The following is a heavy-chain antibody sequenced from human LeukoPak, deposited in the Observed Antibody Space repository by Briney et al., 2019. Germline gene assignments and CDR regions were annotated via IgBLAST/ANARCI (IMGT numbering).Heavy chain of an antibody. CDR2: ISGSGGST. V-gene: IGHV3-23*01. CDR3: AKDRLTDYYDSSSFDY. J-gene: IGHJ4*02. Sequence: PGGSLRLSCAASGFTFSSYAMSWVRQAPGKGLEWVSAISGSGGSTYYADSVKGRFTISRDNSKNTLYLQMNSLRAEDTAVYYCAKDRLTDYYDSSSFDYWGQGTLVTVSS. CDR1: GFTFSSYA. D-gene: IGHD3-22*01.